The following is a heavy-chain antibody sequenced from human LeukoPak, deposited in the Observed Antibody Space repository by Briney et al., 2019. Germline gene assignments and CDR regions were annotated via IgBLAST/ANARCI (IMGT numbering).Heavy chain of an antibody. J-gene: IGHJ5*02. Sequence: GGSLRLSCAASGLTFAIYSMHWVRQAPGKGLEWVAVNGGRGDSIFYADSVKGRFTISRDNSKNTVDLQMSSQRAEDTAIYYCAKDYYETSGYLDSWGQGSLVSVSS. CDR2: NGGRGDSI. CDR1: GLTFAIYS. D-gene: IGHD3-22*01. V-gene: IGHV3-23*01. CDR3: AKDYYETSGYLDS.